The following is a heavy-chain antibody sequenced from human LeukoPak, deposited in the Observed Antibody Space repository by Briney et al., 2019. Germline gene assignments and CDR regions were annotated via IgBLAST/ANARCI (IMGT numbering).Heavy chain of an antibody. V-gene: IGHV4-59*08. CDR3: ARHSSMTIFGVVTDDAFDI. D-gene: IGHD3-3*01. CDR2: IYYSGST. Sequence: TSETLSLTCTVSGGSISSYYWSWIRQPPGKGLEWIGYIYYSGSTNYNPSLKSRVTISVDTSKNQFSLKLSSVTAADTAVYYCARHSSMTIFGVVTDDAFDIWGQGTMVTVSS. J-gene: IGHJ3*02. CDR1: GGSISSYY.